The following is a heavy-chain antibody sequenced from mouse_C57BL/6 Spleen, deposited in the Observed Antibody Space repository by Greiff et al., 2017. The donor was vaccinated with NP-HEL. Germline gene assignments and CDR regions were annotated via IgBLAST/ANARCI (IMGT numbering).Heavy chain of an antibody. V-gene: IGHV1-62-2*01. D-gene: IGHD2-4*01. CDR1: GYTFTEYT. CDR2: FYPGSGSI. CDR3: ARHEGGDGYDYDEDYYAMDY. J-gene: IGHJ4*01. Sequence: VQLQQSGAELVKPGASVKLSCKASGYTFTEYTIHWVKQRSGQGLEWIGWFYPGSGSINYNENFKDKATLTADKSSSTVYMEVSRLTSEYAAVDFCARHEGGDGYDYDEDYYAMDYWGQGTSVTVSS.